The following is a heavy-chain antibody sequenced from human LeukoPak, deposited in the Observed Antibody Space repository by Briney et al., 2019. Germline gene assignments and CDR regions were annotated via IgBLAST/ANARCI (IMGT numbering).Heavy chain of an antibody. J-gene: IGHJ4*02. D-gene: IGHD2-15*01. V-gene: IGHV3-33*01. CDR2: IWYDGSIQ. Sequence: PGRSLRPSCAASGFTFSSYGMHWVRQAPGKGLEWVAAIWYDGSIQYYADSVKGRFTISRDNSKNTLYLQMDSLRAEDTAVYYCARAGYCSGGSCYGSDYWGQGTLVSVSS. CDR1: GFTFSSYG. CDR3: ARAGYCSGGSCYGSDY.